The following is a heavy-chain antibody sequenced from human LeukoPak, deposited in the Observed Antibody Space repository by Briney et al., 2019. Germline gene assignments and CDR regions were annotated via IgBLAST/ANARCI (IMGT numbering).Heavy chain of an antibody. D-gene: IGHD3-3*01. CDR1: GGSFSGYY. Sequence: SETLSLTCAVYGGSFSGYYWSWIRQHPGKGLEWIGEINHSGSTNYNPSLKSRVTISVDTSKNQFSLKLSSVTAADTAVYYCARDGVVSNYMDVWGKGTTVTVSS. CDR2: INHSGST. CDR3: ARDGVVSNYMDV. V-gene: IGHV4-34*01. J-gene: IGHJ6*03.